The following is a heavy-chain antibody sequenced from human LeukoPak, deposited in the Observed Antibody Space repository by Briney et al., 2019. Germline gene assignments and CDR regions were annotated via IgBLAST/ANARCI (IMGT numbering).Heavy chain of an antibody. J-gene: IGHJ4*02. V-gene: IGHV3-30-3*01. Sequence: PGGSLRLSCAASGFTFSSYAMHWVRQAPGKGLEWVAVISYDGSNKYHADSVKGRFTISRDNSKNTLYLQMNSLRAEDTAVYYCARGDCSSTSCYRLDYWGQGTLVTVSS. CDR1: GFTFSSYA. D-gene: IGHD2-2*02. CDR3: ARGDCSSTSCYRLDY. CDR2: ISYDGSNK.